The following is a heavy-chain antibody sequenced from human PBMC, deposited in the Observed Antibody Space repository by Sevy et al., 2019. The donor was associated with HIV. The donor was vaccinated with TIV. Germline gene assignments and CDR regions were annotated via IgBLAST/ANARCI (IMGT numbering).Heavy chain of an antibody. CDR1: GYTFSTYY. V-gene: IGHV1-46*01. CDR3: ARDRDVSGNYLEYFYYAMDV. D-gene: IGHD1-26*01. Sequence: ASVKVSCKTSGYTFSTYYIYWVRQAPGQGLEWIGIFDPTGGSRSYARRFQGRLTMTGDTSTSTAYMELSSLTSEDTAVYYCARDRDVSGNYLEYFYYAMDVWGQGTTVTVSS. J-gene: IGHJ6*02. CDR2: FDPTGGSR.